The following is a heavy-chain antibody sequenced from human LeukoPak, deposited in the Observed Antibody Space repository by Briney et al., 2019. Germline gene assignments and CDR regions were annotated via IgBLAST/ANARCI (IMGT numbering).Heavy chain of an antibody. CDR1: GFTFSSYA. CDR2: ISGSGGST. D-gene: IGHD2-2*01. J-gene: IGHJ6*02. Sequence: QPGGSLRLSCAASGFTFSSYAMSWVRQAPGKGLEWVSAISGSGGSTYYADSVKGRFTISRDNSKNTLYLQMNSLRAEDTAVYYCAKDRVPIVVVPRGYYYGMDVWGQGTTVTVSS. V-gene: IGHV3-23*01. CDR3: AKDRVPIVVVPRGYYYGMDV.